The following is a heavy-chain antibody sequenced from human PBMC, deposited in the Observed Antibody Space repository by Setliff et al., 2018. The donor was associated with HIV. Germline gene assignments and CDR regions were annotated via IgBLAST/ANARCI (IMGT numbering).Heavy chain of an antibody. D-gene: IGHD6-19*01. CDR1: GYTFKTYG. CDR3: ARLGSGWSDSYYYAMDV. Sequence: ASVKISCKASGYTFKTYGISWVRQAPGHGLEWMGWISPYNGHTNYAQNFQGRVTMTIDTSTSTAYMELRSLRSDDTAVYFCARLGSGWSDSYYYAMDVWG. V-gene: IGHV1-18*01. CDR2: ISPYNGHT. J-gene: IGHJ6*02.